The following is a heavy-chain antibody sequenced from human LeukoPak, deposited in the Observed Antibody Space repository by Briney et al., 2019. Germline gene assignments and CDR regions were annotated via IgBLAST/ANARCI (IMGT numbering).Heavy chain of an antibody. D-gene: IGHD6-19*01. CDR3: ARVSRIAVAGLFDY. J-gene: IGHJ4*02. CDR2: ISDGNT. CDR1: GGSISTYY. V-gene: IGHV4-59*01. Sequence: SETLSLTCSVAGGSISTYYWNWIRQTPGKGLEWIGHISDGNTDYNPSLKSRVTISVDTSKNQFSLRLTSVTAADTAVYYCARVSRIAVAGLFDYWGQGTLVTVSS.